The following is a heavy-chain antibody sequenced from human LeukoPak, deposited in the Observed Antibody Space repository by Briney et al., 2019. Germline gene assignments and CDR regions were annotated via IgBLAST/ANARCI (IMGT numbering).Heavy chain of an antibody. Sequence: PGGSLSLSCAASGFTFSSYAMSWVRQAPGKGLGWVSAISGSGGSTYYADSVKGRFTISRDNSKNTLYLQMNSLRAEDTAVYYCAKDLYSSGWYQDYWGQGTLVTVSS. V-gene: IGHV3-23*01. CDR3: AKDLYSSGWYQDY. D-gene: IGHD6-19*01. CDR2: ISGSGGST. CDR1: GFTFSSYA. J-gene: IGHJ4*02.